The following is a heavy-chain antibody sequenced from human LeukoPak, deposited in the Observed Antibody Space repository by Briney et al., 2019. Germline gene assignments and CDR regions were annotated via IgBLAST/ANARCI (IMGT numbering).Heavy chain of an antibody. CDR2: ISSSSSYI. CDR3: ARAEGDSSRWYRY. Sequence: GGALRLSCAASGFSFSNYAMSWVRQAPGKGLERLSPISSSSSYISFADSVKGRFTISRDNAKNSLYLQMNSLRAEDTAVYYCARAEGDSSRWYRYWGQGTLVTVSS. D-gene: IGHD6-13*01. J-gene: IGHJ4*02. V-gene: IGHV3-21*01. CDR1: GFSFSNYA.